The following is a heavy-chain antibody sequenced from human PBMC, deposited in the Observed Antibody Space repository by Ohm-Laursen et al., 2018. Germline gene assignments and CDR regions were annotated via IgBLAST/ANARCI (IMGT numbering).Heavy chain of an antibody. Sequence: SLRLSCAASGFTFSSYNMNWVRQAPGKGLEWVAVIGYDGSNKNYADSVKGRFTISRDNSKNTVYLQMNSLRADDTAVYYCARGAYASWGQGTLATVSS. CDR2: IGYDGSNK. CDR1: GFTFSSYN. J-gene: IGHJ5*02. D-gene: IGHD3-16*01. V-gene: IGHV3-33*08. CDR3: ARGAYAS.